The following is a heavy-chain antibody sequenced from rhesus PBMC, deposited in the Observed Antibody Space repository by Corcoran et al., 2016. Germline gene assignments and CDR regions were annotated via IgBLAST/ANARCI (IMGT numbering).Heavy chain of an antibody. Sequence: QVQLVQSGAEIKQPGASVKLSCKASGYTFTSYYMHWVRQAPGQGLEWIGLISPYNGNKVYAQNFHGRVTITTDTSTITCYMELSSLRSEDTAVYYCTRGGSGSYSPFDYWGQGVLVTVSS. CDR1: GYTFTSYY. J-gene: IGHJ4*01. CDR2: ISPYNGNK. V-gene: IGHV1-180*01. CDR3: TRGGSGSYSPFDY. D-gene: IGHD3-16*01.